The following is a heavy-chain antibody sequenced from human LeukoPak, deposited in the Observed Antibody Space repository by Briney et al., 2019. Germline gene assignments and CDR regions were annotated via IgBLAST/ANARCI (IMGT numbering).Heavy chain of an antibody. CDR1: GGSFSGYY. Sequence: SETLSLTCAVYGGSFSGYYWSWIRQPPGKGLEWIGEINHSGSTNYNPSLKSRVTISVDTSKNQFSLKLSSVTAADTAVYYCARETVTALGYWGQGTLVTVSS. CDR3: ARETVTALGY. D-gene: IGHD2-21*02. J-gene: IGHJ4*02. CDR2: INHSGST. V-gene: IGHV4-34*01.